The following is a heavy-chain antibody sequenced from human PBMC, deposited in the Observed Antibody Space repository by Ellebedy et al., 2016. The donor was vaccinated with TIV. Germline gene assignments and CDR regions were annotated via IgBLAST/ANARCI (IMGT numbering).Heavy chain of an antibody. D-gene: IGHD3-16*01. CDR3: ARARFYYYYYYMDV. V-gene: IGHV4-34*01. Sequence: ESLKISXAASGFTFSNAWMSWVRQPPGKGLEWIGEINHSGSTNYNPSLKSRVTISVDTSKNQFSLKLSSVTAADTAVYYCARARFYYYYYYMDVWGKGTTVTVSS. J-gene: IGHJ6*03. CDR1: GFTFSNAW. CDR2: INHSGST.